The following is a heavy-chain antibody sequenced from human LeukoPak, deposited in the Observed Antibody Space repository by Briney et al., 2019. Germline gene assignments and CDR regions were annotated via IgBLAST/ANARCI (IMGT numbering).Heavy chain of an antibody. V-gene: IGHV3-7*04. D-gene: IGHD3-16*02. CDR2: IKEDGSEK. Sequence: GGSLRLSCAASEFTLSHYWMSWVRQAPGKGLEWVGNIKEDGSEKYYVDSVKGRFTISRDNAKNSLYLQMNSLRAEDTAVYYCTRDYDYRFDYWGQGTLVTVSS. J-gene: IGHJ4*02. CDR3: TRDYDYRFDY. CDR1: EFTLSHYW.